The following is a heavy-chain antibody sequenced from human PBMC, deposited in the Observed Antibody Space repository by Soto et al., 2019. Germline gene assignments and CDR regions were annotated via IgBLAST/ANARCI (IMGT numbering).Heavy chain of an antibody. D-gene: IGHD3-3*01. J-gene: IGHJ6*03. CDR2: INHSGST. CDR3: ARVLRITIFGVAIRPGYYMDV. Sequence: SETLSLTCAVYGGSFSGYYWSWIRQPPGKGLEWIGEINHSGSTNYNPSLKSRVTISVDTSKNQFSLKLSSVTAADTAVYYCARVLRITIFGVAIRPGYYMDVWGKGTTVTVSS. V-gene: IGHV4-34*01. CDR1: GGSFSGYY.